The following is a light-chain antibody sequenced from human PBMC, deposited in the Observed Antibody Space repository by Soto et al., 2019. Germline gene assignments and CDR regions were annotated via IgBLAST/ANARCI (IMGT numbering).Light chain of an antibody. V-gene: IGKV1-12*01. CDR3: QQTKGFPLT. J-gene: IGKJ4*01. CDR1: QDIIKN. Sequence: DIQIPQSPSSLSASVGPRVTITCRASQDIIKNLAWYQHIPGKAPKLFIFAASTLQSGVPSRFSASGSGAYFIRTFGGLQPEDAATYYCQQTKGFPLTFGGGTKVEIK. CDR2: AAS.